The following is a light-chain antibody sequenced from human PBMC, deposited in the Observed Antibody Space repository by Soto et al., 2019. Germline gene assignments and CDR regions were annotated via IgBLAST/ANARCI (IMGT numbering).Light chain of an antibody. CDR1: QSVSSY. J-gene: IGKJ1*01. CDR3: RQRSDWPWT. V-gene: IGKV3-11*01. CDR2: EAS. Sequence: EKVVTQSPGTLSLTPGERATLSCRASQSVSSYLAWYQQKPGQAPRLLMYEASNRATGIPARFSGGGSGTDFTLTISSLEPEDFAVYYCRQRSDWPWTFGQGTRVDIK.